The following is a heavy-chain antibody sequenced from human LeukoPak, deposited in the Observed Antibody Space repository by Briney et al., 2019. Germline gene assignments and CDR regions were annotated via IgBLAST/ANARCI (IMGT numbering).Heavy chain of an antibody. V-gene: IGHV3-11*05. Sequence: GGSLRLSCAASGFTFNTYYTTWIRQAPGKGLEWLSNISPSSSYTNYADSVKGRLTISRDDAKNSLYLQINSLRVEDTAVYYCARDNYYKFDYWGQGAQVTVSS. D-gene: IGHD3-22*01. CDR3: ARDNYYKFDY. J-gene: IGHJ4*02. CDR1: GFTFNTYY. CDR2: ISPSSSYT.